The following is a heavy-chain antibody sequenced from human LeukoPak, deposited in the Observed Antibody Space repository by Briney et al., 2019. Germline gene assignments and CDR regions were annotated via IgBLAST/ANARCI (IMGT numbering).Heavy chain of an antibody. D-gene: IGHD3-10*01. J-gene: IGHJ6*02. Sequence: TGGSLRLSCAASGFTFSSYAMSWVRQAPGKGLEWVSAISGSGGSTYYADSVKGRFTISRDNSKNTLYLQMNSLRAEDTAVYYCAKDGWFGELSHYYYYGMDVWGQGTTVTASS. V-gene: IGHV3-23*01. CDR2: ISGSGGST. CDR3: AKDGWFGELSHYYYYGMDV. CDR1: GFTFSSYA.